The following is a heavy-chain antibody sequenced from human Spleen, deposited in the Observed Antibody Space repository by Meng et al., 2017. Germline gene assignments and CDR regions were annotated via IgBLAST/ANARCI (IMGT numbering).Heavy chain of an antibody. D-gene: IGHD6-25*01. CDR1: GYTFPDYW. CDR2: INPKSGDT. V-gene: IGHV1-2*06. Sequence: ASVKVSCKPSGYTFPDYWLHWVRRAPGQGLEWMGRINPKSGDTHYAQKFQARVTMTGDTSISTAYMELSGLRSDDTAMYYCARDEDISAAGKLFGDYWGQGTLVTVSS. J-gene: IGHJ4*02. CDR3: ARDEDISAAGKLFGDY.